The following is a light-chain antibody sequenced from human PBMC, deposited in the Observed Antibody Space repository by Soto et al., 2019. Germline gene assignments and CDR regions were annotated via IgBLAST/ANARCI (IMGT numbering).Light chain of an antibody. CDR3: QQYGSSPVT. Sequence: ENVLTQSPGTLSLSPGERATLSCRASQSISSSYLAWYQQKPGQAPRLLIYSASSRATGIPDRFSGSGSGTDFTLTISRLEPEDFAVYYCQQYGSSPVTFGPGTKVDI. J-gene: IGKJ3*01. V-gene: IGKV3-20*01. CDR1: QSISSSY. CDR2: SAS.